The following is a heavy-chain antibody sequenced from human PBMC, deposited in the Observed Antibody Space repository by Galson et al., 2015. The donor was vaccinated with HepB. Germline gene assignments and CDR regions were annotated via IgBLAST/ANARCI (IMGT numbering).Heavy chain of an antibody. CDR1: GFTLTELS. D-gene: IGHD3-3*01. CDR2: FDPEDSET. V-gene: IGHV1-24*01. CDR3: AISPYYEFWSGGNWFDP. Sequence: SVKVSCKVSGFTLTELSMHWVRQAPGKGLEWMGGFDPEDSETIYAQKFQGRVTMTEDTSTDTAYMELSSLRSEDPAVYYCAISPYYEFWSGGNWFDPWGQGTLVTVSS. J-gene: IGHJ5*02.